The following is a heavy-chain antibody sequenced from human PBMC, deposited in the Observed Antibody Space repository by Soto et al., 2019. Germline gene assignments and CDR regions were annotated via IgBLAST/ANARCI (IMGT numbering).Heavy chain of an antibody. Sequence: ASVKVSCKASVYTFTSYYMHWVRQAPGQGLEWMGIINPSGGSTSYAQKFQGRVTMTRDTSTSTVYMELSSLRSEDTAVYYCALAAAGAYFGYWGQGTLVTVSS. V-gene: IGHV1-46*01. CDR1: VYTFTSYY. CDR3: ALAAAGAYFGY. J-gene: IGHJ4*02. CDR2: INPSGGST. D-gene: IGHD6-13*01.